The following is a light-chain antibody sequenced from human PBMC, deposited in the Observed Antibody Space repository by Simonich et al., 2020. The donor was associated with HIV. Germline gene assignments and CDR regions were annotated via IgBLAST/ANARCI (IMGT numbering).Light chain of an antibody. CDR2: LGS. Sequence: DIVMTQTPLSLSVTPGQPASIPCKSSQSLLHSNGYNYLDWYLQKPWQSHQLLIYLGSNRASGVPDRFSGSASGTDFTLKISRVEAEDVGVYYCMQVLQTPYTFGQGTKLEIK. V-gene: IGKV2-28*01. CDR1: QSLLHSNGYNY. CDR3: MQVLQTPYT. J-gene: IGKJ2*01.